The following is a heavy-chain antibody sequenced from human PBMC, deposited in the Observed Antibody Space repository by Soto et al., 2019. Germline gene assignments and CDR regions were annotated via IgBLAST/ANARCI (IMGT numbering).Heavy chain of an antibody. CDR2: IYYSGST. CDR1: GGSISSYY. CDR3: ARDFSGPMDY. V-gene: IGHV4-59*01. J-gene: IGHJ4*02. D-gene: IGHD3-10*01. Sequence: PSETLSLTCTVSGGSISSYYWSWIRQPPGKGLEWIGYIYYSGSTNYNPSLKSRVTISVDTSKNQFSLKLSSVTAADTAVYYCARDFSGPMDYWGRGTLVTVSS.